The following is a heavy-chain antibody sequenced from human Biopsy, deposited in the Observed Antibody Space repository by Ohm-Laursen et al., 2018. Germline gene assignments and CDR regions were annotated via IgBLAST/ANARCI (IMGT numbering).Heavy chain of an antibody. CDR3: TSNVDDYRSYEDF. J-gene: IGHJ4*02. CDR1: GGSISSEGYY. D-gene: IGHD5-24*01. CDR2: IYYDGRT. V-gene: IGHV4-31*02. Sequence: TLSLTCSVSGGSISSEGYYWSWIRQHPAKGLEWIGYIYYDGRTYYNPSLESRLTITSDTSKNHFSLRLTSVTVADTAIYYCTSNVDDYRSYEDFWGRGTLVTVSS.